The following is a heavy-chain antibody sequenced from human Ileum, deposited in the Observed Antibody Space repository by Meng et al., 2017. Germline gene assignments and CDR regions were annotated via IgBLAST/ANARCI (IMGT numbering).Heavy chain of an antibody. CDR3: ARVELTDTAMGRGWFDP. V-gene: IGHV1-69*06. J-gene: IGHJ5*02. CDR1: GGTFSSYA. D-gene: IGHD5-18*01. Sequence: QVQRVQSGAEVKKPRSSGKVFCKSSGGTFSSYAISWVRQAPGQGLEWMGGIIPIFGTANYAQKFQGRVTITADKSTSTAYMELSSLRSEDTAVYYCARVELTDTAMGRGWFDPWGQGTLVTVSS. CDR2: IIPIFGTA.